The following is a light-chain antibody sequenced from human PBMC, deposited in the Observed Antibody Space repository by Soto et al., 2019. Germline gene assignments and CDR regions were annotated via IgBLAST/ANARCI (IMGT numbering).Light chain of an antibody. V-gene: IGKV1-5*01. CDR3: QQYNSHLT. CDR1: QSISSW. Sequence: DIQMTQSPSTLSASVGDRVTITCRASQSISSWLAWYQQKPGKAPKLLIYDASSLESGVPSRFSGSGSGTEFTLTISSLQPDDFATYYCQQYNSHLTFGQGTNVEIK. CDR2: DAS. J-gene: IGKJ1*01.